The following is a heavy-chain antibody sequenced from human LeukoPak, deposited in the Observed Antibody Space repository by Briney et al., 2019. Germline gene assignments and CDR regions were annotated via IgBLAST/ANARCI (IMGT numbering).Heavy chain of an antibody. Sequence: ASVKVSCKASGYTFTSYGISWVRQAPGQGLEWMRWISAYNGNTNYAQKLQGRVTMTTDTSTSTAYMELRSLRSDDTAVYYCARDARGYCSSTSCPVAAFDIWGQGTMVTVSS. J-gene: IGHJ3*02. D-gene: IGHD2-2*01. CDR3: ARDARGYCSSTSCPVAAFDI. V-gene: IGHV1-18*04. CDR2: ISAYNGNT. CDR1: GYTFTSYG.